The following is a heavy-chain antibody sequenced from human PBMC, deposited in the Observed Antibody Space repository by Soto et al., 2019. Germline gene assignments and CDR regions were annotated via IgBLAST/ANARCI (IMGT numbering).Heavy chain of an antibody. J-gene: IGHJ6*02. CDR2: IIPIFGTA. D-gene: IGHD3-3*01. CDR3: ARGYGVLRFLERLDV. Sequence: AVEVSFKASRGTYNSYAIIWLRQSPEQGLEWMGGIIPIFGTANYAQKFQGRVTITADESTSTAYMELSSLRSEDTAVYYCARGYGVLRFLERLDVWGQGTTVTVSS. CDR1: RGTYNSYA. V-gene: IGHV1-69*13.